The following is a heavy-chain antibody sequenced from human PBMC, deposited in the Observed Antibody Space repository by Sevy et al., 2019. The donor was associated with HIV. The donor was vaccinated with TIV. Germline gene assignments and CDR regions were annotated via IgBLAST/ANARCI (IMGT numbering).Heavy chain of an antibody. Sequence: SVKVSCKTSGFTFSSSAVQWVRQARGQRLEWIGWIVVGSGVTDYAPKFQERVTITRDMSTATTYMELSSRRSEDTAVYYCAAEDMPRFGGPWGVFDIWGLGTTVTVSS. CDR2: IVVGSGVT. CDR1: GFTFSSSA. CDR3: AAEDMPRFGGPWGVFDI. V-gene: IGHV1-58*01. D-gene: IGHD3-16*01. J-gene: IGHJ3*02.